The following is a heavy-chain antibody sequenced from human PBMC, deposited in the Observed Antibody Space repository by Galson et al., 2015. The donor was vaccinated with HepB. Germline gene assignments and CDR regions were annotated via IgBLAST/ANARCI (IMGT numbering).Heavy chain of an antibody. D-gene: IGHD6-19*01. Sequence: QSGAEVKKPGESLRISCTGSGYSFTSYWISWVRQMPGKGLEWMGRIDTSDSYTNYSPSFQGHVTISADKSISTAYLQWSSLKASDTAMYYCARESIPHEWLVRDLPPTVDYWGQGTLVTVSS. CDR3: ARESIPHEWLVRDLPPTVDY. CDR1: GYSFTSYW. V-gene: IGHV5-10-1*01. CDR2: IDTSDSYT. J-gene: IGHJ4*02.